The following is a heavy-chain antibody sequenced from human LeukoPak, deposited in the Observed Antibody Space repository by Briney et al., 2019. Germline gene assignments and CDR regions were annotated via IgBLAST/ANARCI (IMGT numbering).Heavy chain of an antibody. J-gene: IGHJ5*02. CDR2: IYYSGST. D-gene: IGHD2-15*01. CDR3: ARVATPVFDP. Sequence: SQTLSLTCTVSGGSISSGGYYWSWIRQHPGKGLEWIGYIYYSGSTYYNPPLKSRVTISVDTSKNQFSLKLSSVTAADTAVYYCARVATPVFDPWGQGTLVTVSS. V-gene: IGHV4-31*03. CDR1: GGSISSGGYY.